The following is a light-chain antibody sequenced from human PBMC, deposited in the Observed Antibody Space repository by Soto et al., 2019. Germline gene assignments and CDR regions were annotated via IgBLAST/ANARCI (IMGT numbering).Light chain of an antibody. CDR3: QQYDTSPPT. CDR1: QTIASRY. Sequence: EIVLTQSPGTLSLSPGERATLSCRASQTIASRYLAWYQHQPGQAPRLLIYRTFARAPGIPDRFSGGGSGKDFTLTISRMGREDFAVYYCQQYDTSPPTFGQGTRLDIK. V-gene: IGKV3-20*01. J-gene: IGKJ5*01. CDR2: RTF.